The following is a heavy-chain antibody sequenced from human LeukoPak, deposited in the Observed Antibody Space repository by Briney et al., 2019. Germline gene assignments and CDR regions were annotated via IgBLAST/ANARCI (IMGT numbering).Heavy chain of an antibody. CDR2: ISWNSGSV. CDR3: AKIGITMIVVVEWAQYYFDY. J-gene: IGHJ4*02. V-gene: IGHV3-9*01. Sequence: GGSLRLSCAASGFTFDDSAMDWVRQAPGKGLEWVSNISWNSGSVTYVDSVKGRFTISRDNDKNSLSLQMNSLRAEDTAVYYCAKIGITMIVVVEWAQYYFDYWGQGTLVTVSS. CDR1: GFTFDDSA. D-gene: IGHD3-22*01.